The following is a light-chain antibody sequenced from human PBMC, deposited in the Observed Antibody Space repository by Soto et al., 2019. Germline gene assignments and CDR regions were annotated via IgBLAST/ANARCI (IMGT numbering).Light chain of an antibody. J-gene: IGLJ1*01. CDR1: GSGIGPAFH. CDR2: ANS. CDR3: QSYDSSLGGSV. V-gene: IGLV1-40*01. Sequence: SVLTKPPSVYGAPGQRVTISCTGSGSGIGPAFHVHWYQQLPGTAPQLLIYANSNRPSGVPDRFSGSKSATSASLAIAGLQAEDEADYYCQSYDSSLGGSVFGTGTKVTVL.